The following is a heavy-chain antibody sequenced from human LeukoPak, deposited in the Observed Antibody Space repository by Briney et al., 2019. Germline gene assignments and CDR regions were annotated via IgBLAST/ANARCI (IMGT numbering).Heavy chain of an antibody. CDR3: ARDLGGEMATIDY. Sequence: GGSLRLSCAASGFTFSSYWMSGVRQAPGKGREGVANIKQDGREKSYVDSVKGRFTISRNNAKNSLYLQMNSLRAEDTAVYYCARDLGGEMATIDYWGQGTLVTVSS. CDR1: GFTFSSYW. V-gene: IGHV3-7*01. D-gene: IGHD5-24*01. CDR2: IKQDGREK. J-gene: IGHJ4*02.